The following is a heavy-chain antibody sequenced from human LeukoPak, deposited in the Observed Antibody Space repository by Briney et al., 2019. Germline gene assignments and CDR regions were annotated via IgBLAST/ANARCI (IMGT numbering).Heavy chain of an antibody. CDR1: GYTFTSYD. Sequence: ASVKVSCKASGYTFTSYDINWVRQATGQGLEWMGWMNPNGGNTGYAQKFQGRVTMTRNTSISTAYMELSSLRSEDTAVYYCARDFAGSIGTRMVYYYYYMDVWGKGTTVTVSS. V-gene: IGHV1-8*01. D-gene: IGHD1-14*01. CDR2: MNPNGGNT. J-gene: IGHJ6*03. CDR3: ARDFAGSIGTRMVYYYYYMDV.